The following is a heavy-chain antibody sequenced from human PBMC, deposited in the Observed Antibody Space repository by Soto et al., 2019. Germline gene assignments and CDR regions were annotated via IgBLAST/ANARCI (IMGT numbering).Heavy chain of an antibody. V-gene: IGHV1-8*01. D-gene: IGHD3-3*01. CDR2: MNPNSGNT. Sequence: ASVKVSCKASGYTFTSYYINWVRQATGQGLEWMGWMNPNSGNTGYAQKFQGRVTMTRNTSISTAYMELSSLRSEDTAVYYCERGPYYDFWSGYYGTPDFYYYYDTDVWGKGTTVTVSS. CDR1: GYTFTSYY. J-gene: IGHJ6*03. CDR3: ERGPYYDFWSGYYGTPDFYYYYDTDV.